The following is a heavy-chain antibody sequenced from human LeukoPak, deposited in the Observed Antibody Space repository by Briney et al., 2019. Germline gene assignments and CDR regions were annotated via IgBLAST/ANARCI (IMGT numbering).Heavy chain of an antibody. Sequence: ASVKVPCKASGYSFTGYYIHWMRQAPGQGLEWMGWLNPNSGGTNYAQEFQGRVTMTRDTSITTAYMELSSLTSDHTAVYYCARDRSGSQSNYFDYWGQGTLVTVSS. D-gene: IGHD1-26*01. CDR2: LNPNSGGT. J-gene: IGHJ4*02. CDR1: GYSFTGYY. CDR3: ARDRSGSQSNYFDY. V-gene: IGHV1-2*02.